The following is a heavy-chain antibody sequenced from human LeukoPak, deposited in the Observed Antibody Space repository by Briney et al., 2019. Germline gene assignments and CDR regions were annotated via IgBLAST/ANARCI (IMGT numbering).Heavy chain of an antibody. CDR3: VLRTLVVPAAMGGFDY. J-gene: IGHJ4*02. D-gene: IGHD2-2*01. Sequence: GGSLRLSCAASGFTSSSYAMHWVRQAPGKGLEWVAVISYDGSNKYYADSVKGRFTISRDNSKNTLYLQMNSLRAEDTAVYYCVLRTLVVPAAMGGFDYWGQGTLVTVSS. V-gene: IGHV3-30-3*01. CDR1: GFTSSSYA. CDR2: ISYDGSNK.